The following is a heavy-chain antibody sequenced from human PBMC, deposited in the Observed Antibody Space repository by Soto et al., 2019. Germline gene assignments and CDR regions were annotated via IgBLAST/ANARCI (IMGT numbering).Heavy chain of an antibody. CDR1: GYTFTSYY. J-gene: IGHJ6*02. D-gene: IGHD3-3*01. CDR2: INPSGGST. V-gene: IGHV1-46*01. CDR3: AREPIFGVATGEYYYYGMDV. Sequence: GASVKVSCKASGYTFTSYYMHWVRQAPGQGLEWMGIINPSGGSTSYAQKFQGRVTMTRDTSTSTVYMELSSLRSEDTAVYYCAREPIFGVATGEYYYYGMDVWGQGTTVTVSS.